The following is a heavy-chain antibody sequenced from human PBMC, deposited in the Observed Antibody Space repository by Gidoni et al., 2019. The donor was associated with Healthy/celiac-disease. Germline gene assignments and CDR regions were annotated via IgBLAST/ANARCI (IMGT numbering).Heavy chain of an antibody. CDR1: GGSISSSSYY. CDR3: ARGEDYYGSGSFSPQGY. D-gene: IGHD3-10*01. CDR2: IYYSGST. V-gene: IGHV4-39*07. J-gene: IGHJ4*02. Sequence: QLPLQESGPGLVKPSQTLSLTCTVTGGSISSSSYYWGWIRQPPGKGLEWIGSIYYSGSTYYNPSLKSRVTISVDTSKNQFSLKLSSVTAADTAVYYCARGEDYYGSGSFSPQGYWGQGTLVTVSS.